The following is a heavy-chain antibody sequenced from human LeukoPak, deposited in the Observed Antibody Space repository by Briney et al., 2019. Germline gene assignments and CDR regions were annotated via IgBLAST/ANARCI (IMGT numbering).Heavy chain of an antibody. CDR2: ISGSGGST. CDR3: AHEALYGSGSPNSEDAFDI. J-gene: IGHJ3*02. D-gene: IGHD3-10*01. Sequence: GGSLRLSCAASGFTFSSYAMSWVRQAPGKGLEWVSAISGSGGSTYYADSVKGRFTISRDNTKNTLYLQMNSLRAEDTAVYYCAHEALYGSGSPNSEDAFDIWGQGTMVTVSS. V-gene: IGHV3-23*01. CDR1: GFTFSSYA.